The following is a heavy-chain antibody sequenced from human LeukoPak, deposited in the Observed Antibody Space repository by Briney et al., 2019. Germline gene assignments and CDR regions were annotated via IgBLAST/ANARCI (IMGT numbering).Heavy chain of an antibody. CDR1: GFNFSSYW. Sequence: PGGSLRLSCEASGFNFSSYWMHWVRQAPGKGLLWVSRINNDGSSTREVDSVKGRITISRDNAKNTLYLQMNSLRAEDTAVYYCARSHYYESSGYFSYYYGLDVWGQGTTVTVSS. D-gene: IGHD3-22*01. CDR2: INNDGSST. CDR3: ARSHYYESSGYFSYYYGLDV. V-gene: IGHV3-74*01. J-gene: IGHJ6*02.